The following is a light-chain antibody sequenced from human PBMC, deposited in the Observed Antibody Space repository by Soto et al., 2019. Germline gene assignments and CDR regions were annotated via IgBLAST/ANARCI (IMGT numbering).Light chain of an antibody. J-gene: IGKJ1*01. Sequence: EVVLTQSPGPLSLSPGERATLSCRASQSVSTNYLAWYQQKPGQAPRLLIYGASIRATGIPDRFSGSGSGTDFTLTISRLESEDFAVYYCQQYGNLLWTFGQGTKVEIK. CDR2: GAS. CDR3: QQYGNLLWT. CDR1: QSVSTNY. V-gene: IGKV3-20*01.